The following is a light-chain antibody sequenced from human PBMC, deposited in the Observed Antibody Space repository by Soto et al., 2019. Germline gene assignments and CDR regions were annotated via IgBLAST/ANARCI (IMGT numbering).Light chain of an antibody. Sequence: EIVLTQSPATLSLSPGERATLSCRASQNVSRFLAWYQRRPSQAPRLLIYDASNRASDIPARFSGSGSGTDFTLTISSLEPEDSAVYYCQQRSNWPPLTFGGGTKVEIK. CDR2: DAS. J-gene: IGKJ4*01. CDR1: QNVSRF. CDR3: QQRSNWPPLT. V-gene: IGKV3-11*01.